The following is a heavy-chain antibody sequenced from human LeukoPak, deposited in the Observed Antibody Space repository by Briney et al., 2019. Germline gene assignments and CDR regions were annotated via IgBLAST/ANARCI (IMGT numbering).Heavy chain of an antibody. D-gene: IGHD2-15*01. V-gene: IGHV4-34*01. CDR3: ARISGGSCYSRFVPCGYYYYMDV. CDR1: GGSFSGYY. J-gene: IGHJ6*03. CDR2: INHSGST. Sequence: KTSETLSLTCAVYGGSFSGYYWSWIRQPPGKGLEWIGEINHSGSTNYNPSLKSRVTISVDTSKNQFSLKLSSVTAADTAVYYCARISGGSCYSRFVPCGYYYYMDVWGKGTTVTISS.